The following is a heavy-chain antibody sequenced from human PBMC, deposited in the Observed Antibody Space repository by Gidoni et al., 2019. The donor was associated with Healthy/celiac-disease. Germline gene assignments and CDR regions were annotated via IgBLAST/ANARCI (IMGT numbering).Heavy chain of an antibody. D-gene: IGHD6-6*01. CDR1: GGSFSGYY. CDR3: ARGRGIIRIAARPGWFDP. CDR2: INHSGST. V-gene: IGHV4-34*01. Sequence: QVQLQQWGAGLLKPSETLSLTCAVYGGSFSGYYWSWIRQPPGKGLEWIGEINHSGSTNYNPSLKSRVTISVDTSKNQFSLKLSSVTAADTAVYYCARGRGIIRIAARPGWFDPWGQGTLVTVSS. J-gene: IGHJ5*02.